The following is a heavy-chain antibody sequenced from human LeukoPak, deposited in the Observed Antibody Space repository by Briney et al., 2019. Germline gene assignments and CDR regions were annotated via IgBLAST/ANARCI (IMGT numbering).Heavy chain of an antibody. Sequence: KTGGSLRLSCAAAGFTFSTYYMSWVRQAPGTGREWVANIKQDGSEKYYVDSVKGRFTISRDNSKNTLYLQMNSLRAEDTAVYYCAKLPGSLYYYYYYMDVWGKGTTVTVSS. V-gene: IGHV3-7*03. J-gene: IGHJ6*03. CDR3: AKLPGSLYYYYYYMDV. CDR2: IKQDGSEK. CDR1: GFTFSTYY. D-gene: IGHD3-16*02.